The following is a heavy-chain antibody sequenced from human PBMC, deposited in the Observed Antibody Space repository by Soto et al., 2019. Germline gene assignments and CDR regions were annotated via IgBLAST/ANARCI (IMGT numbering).Heavy chain of an antibody. CDR2: TYYRSKWYN. Sequence: PSQTLSLTCAISGDSVSSNSATWNWIRQSPSRGLEWLGRTYYRSKWYNDYAVSVKSRIIINPDTSKNQFSLQLNSVTPEDTAVYYCATMAWNRLTFDYWGQGALVTVSS. CDR1: GDSVSSNSAT. J-gene: IGHJ4*02. V-gene: IGHV6-1*01. CDR3: ATMAWNRLTFDY. D-gene: IGHD1-1*01.